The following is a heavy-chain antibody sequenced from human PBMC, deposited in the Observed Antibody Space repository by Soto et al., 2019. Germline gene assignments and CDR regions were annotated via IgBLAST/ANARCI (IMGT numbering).Heavy chain of an antibody. CDR3: ARDTAMAIYYYYGMDV. Sequence: SCKASGYTFTGYYMHWVRQAPGQGLEWIGSIYHSGSTYYNPSLKSRVTISVDTSKNQFSLKLSSVTAADTAVYYCARDTAMAIYYYYGMDVWGQGTTVTVSS. J-gene: IGHJ6*02. CDR2: IYHSGST. V-gene: IGHV4-38-2*02. D-gene: IGHD5-18*01. CDR1: GYTFTGYY.